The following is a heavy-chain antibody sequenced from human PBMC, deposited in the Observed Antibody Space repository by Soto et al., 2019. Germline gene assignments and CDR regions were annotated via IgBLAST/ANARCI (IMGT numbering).Heavy chain of an antibody. Sequence: QVQLVESGGGVVQPGRSLRLSCAASGFTFSSYGMHWVRQAPGKGLEWVAGISYDGNNKYYGDSVKGRFTISRDDSKNTVFLEMNSLRDEDTAVYSCAKDARHYTSGVCLHNWVDPWGLGTLVTVSS. CDR2: ISYDGNNK. J-gene: IGHJ5*02. D-gene: IGHD2-8*01. CDR3: AKDARHYTSGVCLHNWVDP. V-gene: IGHV3-30*18. CDR1: GFTFSSYG.